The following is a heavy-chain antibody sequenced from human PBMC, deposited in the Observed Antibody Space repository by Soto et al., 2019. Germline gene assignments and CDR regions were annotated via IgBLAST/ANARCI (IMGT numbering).Heavy chain of an antibody. CDR3: ARVTHSRLYGMDV. J-gene: IGHJ6*02. Sequence: QVQLQESGPGLVKPSETLSLTCTVSGGSISSYYWSWIRQPPGKGLEWIGYIYYSGSTNYNPSLTSRVPISVDTSKNQFSLKLSSVTAADTAVYYCARVTHSRLYGMDVWGQGTTVTVSS. D-gene: IGHD2-21*02. CDR1: GGSISSYY. CDR2: IYYSGST. V-gene: IGHV4-59*01.